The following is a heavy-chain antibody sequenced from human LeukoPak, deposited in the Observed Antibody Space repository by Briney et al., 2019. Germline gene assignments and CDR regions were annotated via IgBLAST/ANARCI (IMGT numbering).Heavy chain of an antibody. CDR1: GFIFSDYG. D-gene: IGHD4-11*01. CDR3: AKDIQRGFDYTNSLDY. J-gene: IGHJ4*02. CDR2: IWSDATNQ. Sequence: PGKSLRLSCAASGFIFSDYGMHWVRQAPGKGLEWVAVIWSDATNQDYADSVRGRFAISRDDSTSMVYLQMNSLRAEDTAVYFCAKDIQRGFDYTNSLDYWGQGTLVTVSS. V-gene: IGHV3-33*06.